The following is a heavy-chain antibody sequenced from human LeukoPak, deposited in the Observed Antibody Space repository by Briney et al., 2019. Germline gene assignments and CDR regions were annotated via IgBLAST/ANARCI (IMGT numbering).Heavy chain of an antibody. D-gene: IGHD2-15*01. CDR1: GFTFSSYG. Sequence: PGGSLRLSCAASGFTFSSYGMSWVRQAPGKGLEWVSAISGSGGSTYYADSVKGRFTISRDNSKNTLYLQMNSLRAEDTAVYYCAKASPPIFPVTPTHTYYFDYWGQGTLVTVSS. CDR2: ISGSGGST. J-gene: IGHJ4*02. V-gene: IGHV3-23*01. CDR3: AKASPPIFPVTPTHTYYFDY.